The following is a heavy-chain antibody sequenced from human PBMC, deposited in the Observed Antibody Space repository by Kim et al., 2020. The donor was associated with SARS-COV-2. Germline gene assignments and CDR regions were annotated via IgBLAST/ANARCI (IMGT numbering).Heavy chain of an antibody. CDR2: INHSGST. V-gene: IGHV4-34*01. J-gene: IGHJ6*01. CDR1: GGSFSGYY. D-gene: IGHD2-15*01. CDR3: ARGVVAATPLYYYYGMDV. Sequence: SETLSLTCAVYGGSFSGYYWSWIRQPPGEGLEWIGEINHSGSTNYNPSLKSRVTISVDTSKNQFSLRLSSVTAADTAVYYCARGVVAATPLYYYYGMDV.